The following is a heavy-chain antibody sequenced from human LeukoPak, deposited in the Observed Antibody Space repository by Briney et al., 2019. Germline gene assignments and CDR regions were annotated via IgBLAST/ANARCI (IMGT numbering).Heavy chain of an antibody. Sequence: PSETLSLTCTVSGGSISSYYWSSIRQPPGKGLERIGYIYYTRITKYNPALKSRVTVSVDTSKNQCSLELSSLTAADTAVYYCARQEVASVSHWFDPWGQGTLVTVSS. CDR1: GGSISSYY. CDR3: ARQEVASVSHWFDP. D-gene: IGHD2-15*01. CDR2: IYYTRIT. V-gene: IGHV4-59*08. J-gene: IGHJ5*02.